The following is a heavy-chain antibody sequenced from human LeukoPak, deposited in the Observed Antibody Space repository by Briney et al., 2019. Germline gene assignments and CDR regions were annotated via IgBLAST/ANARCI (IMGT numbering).Heavy chain of an antibody. J-gene: IGHJ3*02. Sequence: SDTLSLTYTVSGRPIRRYYWSWIPHPPAKALECIGYIYYSGSTNYNPSLKSRVTISVDTSKNQFSLKLSSVTAADTAVYYCARDLPAVVRGRAFDIWGQGTMVTVSS. CDR2: IYYSGST. CDR1: GRPIRRYY. V-gene: IGHV4-59*01. CDR3: ARDLPAVVRGRAFDI. D-gene: IGHD4-23*01.